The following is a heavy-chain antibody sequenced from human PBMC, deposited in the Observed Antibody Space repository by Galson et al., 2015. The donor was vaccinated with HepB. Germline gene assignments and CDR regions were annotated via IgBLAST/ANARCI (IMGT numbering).Heavy chain of an antibody. Sequence: SLRLSCAASGFTFSRYAMHWVRQAPGKGLEWVAVISYDGSNKYYADSVKGRFTISRDNSKNTLYLQMNSLRAEDTAVYYCARETTMSAFDIWGQGTMVTVSS. J-gene: IGHJ3*02. CDR1: GFTFSRYA. D-gene: IGHD3-22*01. CDR2: ISYDGSNK. V-gene: IGHV3-30-3*01. CDR3: ARETTMSAFDI.